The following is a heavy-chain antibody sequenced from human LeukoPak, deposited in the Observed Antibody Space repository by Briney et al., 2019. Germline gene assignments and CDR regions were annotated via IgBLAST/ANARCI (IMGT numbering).Heavy chain of an antibody. D-gene: IGHD6-19*01. Sequence: SETLSLTCAVYGGSFSGYYWSWIRQPPGKGLEWIGEINHSGSTNYNPSLKSRVTISVDTSKNQFSLKLSSVTAADTAVYYCVSSGWRWGQGTLVTVSS. J-gene: IGHJ4*02. CDR3: VSSGWR. CDR1: GGSFSGYY. V-gene: IGHV4-34*01. CDR2: INHSGST.